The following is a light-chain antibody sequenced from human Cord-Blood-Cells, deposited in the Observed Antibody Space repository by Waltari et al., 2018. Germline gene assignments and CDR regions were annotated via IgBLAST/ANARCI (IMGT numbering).Light chain of an antibody. J-gene: IGLJ2*01. CDR2: GNS. V-gene: IGLV1-40*01. CDR1: SSNIGAGYD. CDR3: QSYDSSLSGVV. Sequence: QSVLTQPPSESGAPGQRVTISCTGSSSNIGAGYDVHWYQQLPGPAPKLLIYGNSNRPSGVPDRFSGSKSGTSASLAITGLQAEDEADYYCQSYDSSLSGVVFGGGTKLTVL.